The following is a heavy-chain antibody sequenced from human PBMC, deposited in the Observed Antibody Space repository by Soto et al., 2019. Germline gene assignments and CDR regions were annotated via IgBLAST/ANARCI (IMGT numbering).Heavy chain of an antibody. Sequence: QVQLVQSGAEVKKPGASVKVSCKASGYTFTSYAIHWVRQAPGQRLEWMGWINAGNGNTKYSQKFQDRVTITRDTSASTDYMELSSRRSEDTAVYYCARDLGGGPDYWGQGTMVTVSS. CDR1: GYTFTSYA. CDR2: INAGNGNT. V-gene: IGHV1-3*01. J-gene: IGHJ4*02. CDR3: ARDLGGGPDY. D-gene: IGHD2-15*01.